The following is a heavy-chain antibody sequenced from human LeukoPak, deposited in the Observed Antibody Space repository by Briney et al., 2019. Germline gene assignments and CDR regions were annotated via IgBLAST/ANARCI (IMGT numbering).Heavy chain of an antibody. CDR2: IDHSGRT. V-gene: IGHV4-34*01. Sequence: SETLSLTCAVYGGSFSGYYWSWIRQVPGKGPEWIGEIDHSGRTNANSSLRSRVTISVDMSKNQFSLRLNSVTAADTAVYYCARKSILTSGRKPYDYWDQGTLVTVSS. CDR3: ARKSILTSGRKPYDY. CDR1: GGSFSGYY. D-gene: IGHD2-15*01. J-gene: IGHJ4*02.